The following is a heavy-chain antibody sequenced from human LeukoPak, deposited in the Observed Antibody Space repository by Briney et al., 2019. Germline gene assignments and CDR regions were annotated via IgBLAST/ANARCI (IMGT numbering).Heavy chain of an antibody. D-gene: IGHD2-15*01. CDR1: GGSISNNY. CDR3: AREGYCSGGSCRRGFDP. J-gene: IGHJ5*02. V-gene: IGHV4-4*08. Sequence: SETLSLTCTVSGGSISNNYWTWIRQPPGKGLEWIGYIYNSGSTNYNPSLKSRVTMSVDTSTNHFSLRLNSVTAADTAVYYCAREGYCSGGSCRRGFDPWGQGTLVTVSS. CDR2: IYNSGST.